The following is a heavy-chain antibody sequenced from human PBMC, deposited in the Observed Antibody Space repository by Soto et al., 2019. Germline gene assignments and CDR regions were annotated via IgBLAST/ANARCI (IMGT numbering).Heavy chain of an antibody. J-gene: IGHJ4*02. CDR1: GVSISSHDW. CDR2: IHHSGTT. CDR3: GSYGSGTYYSGYSFDF. V-gene: IGHV4-4*02. D-gene: IGHD3-10*01. Sequence: SETLSLTCAVSGVSISSHDWWTWVRQPPGKGLEWIGEIHHSGTTNYNPSLKSRVTISVDTSKNQFSLELSSVTAADTALYYCGSYGSGTYYSGYSFDFWSQGSLVTVS.